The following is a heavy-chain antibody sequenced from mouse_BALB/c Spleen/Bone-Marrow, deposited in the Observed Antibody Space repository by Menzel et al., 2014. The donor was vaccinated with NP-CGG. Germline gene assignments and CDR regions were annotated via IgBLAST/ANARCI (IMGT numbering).Heavy chain of an antibody. Sequence: EVQLQQSGPELVKPGASVKIPCKASGYTFTDYNMDWVKQSHGKSLEWIGDIDPNNGGTIYNQKFKGKAALTVDKSSSTAYMELRSLTSEDTAVYYCARWDGNYYAMDYWGQGTSVTVSS. D-gene: IGHD2-1*01. V-gene: IGHV1-18*01. CDR3: ARWDGNYYAMDY. CDR1: GYTFTDYN. CDR2: IDPNNGGT. J-gene: IGHJ4*01.